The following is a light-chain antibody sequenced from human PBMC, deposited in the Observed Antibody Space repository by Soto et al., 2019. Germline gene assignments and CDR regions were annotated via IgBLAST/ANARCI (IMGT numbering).Light chain of an antibody. Sequence: EIVMTQSPATLSVSPGERVTLSCRAGQSVSRNFAWYQQKPGQAPRLLVYGASTRATGIPARFSGSGSGTVYALTIISLQSHDLAFYYCQQYSNWPTFGQGTKVESK. CDR1: QSVSRN. CDR2: GAS. CDR3: QQYSNWPT. V-gene: IGKV3-15*01. J-gene: IGKJ1*01.